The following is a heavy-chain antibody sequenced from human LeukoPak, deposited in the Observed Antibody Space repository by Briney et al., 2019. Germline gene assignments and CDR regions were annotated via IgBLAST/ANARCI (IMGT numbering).Heavy chain of an antibody. CDR1: RFTFSIYA. J-gene: IGHJ4*02. Sequence: PGGSLRLSCAASRFTFSIYAMSWVRQAPGKGLEWVSGISGSGGRTYYADSVKGRFTISRDNSKNTLYLQMNSLRAEDTAVYYCVKKIEYITSSSDCWGQGTLVTVSS. V-gene: IGHV3-23*01. D-gene: IGHD6-6*01. CDR2: ISGSGGRT. CDR3: VKKIEYITSSSDC.